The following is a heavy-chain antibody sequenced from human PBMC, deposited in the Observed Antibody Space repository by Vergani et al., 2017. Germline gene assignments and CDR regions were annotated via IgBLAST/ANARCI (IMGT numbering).Heavy chain of an antibody. Sequence: EVQLLESGGGLVQPGGSLRLSCAASGFTFSSYAMSWVRQVPGKGLEWVSGISGSGGNTYYANSVKGRFTISRDNSKNTLYLQMNSLRADDTAVYYCARGSRAAGYSGPDSWGQGTRVTVSS. D-gene: IGHD6-13*01. CDR2: ISGSGGNT. CDR1: GFTFSSYA. V-gene: IGHV3-23*01. CDR3: ARGSRAAGYSGPDS. J-gene: IGHJ4*02.